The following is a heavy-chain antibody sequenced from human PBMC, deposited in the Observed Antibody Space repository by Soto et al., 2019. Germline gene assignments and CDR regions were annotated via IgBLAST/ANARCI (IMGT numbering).Heavy chain of an antibody. CDR3: AKGDGSGKSDY. J-gene: IGHJ4*02. CDR2: ISSSSSYI. D-gene: IGHD3-10*01. CDR1: GFTFSSYS. V-gene: IGHV3-21*01. Sequence: GGSLRLSCAASGFTFSSYSMNWVRQAPGKGLEWVSSISSSSSYIYYTDSVKGRFTISRDNAKNSLYLQVNSLRAEDTAVYYCAKGDGSGKSDYWGQGTLVTVSS.